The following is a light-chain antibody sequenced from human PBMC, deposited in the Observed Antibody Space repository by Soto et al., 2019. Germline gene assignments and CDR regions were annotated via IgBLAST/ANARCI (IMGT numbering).Light chain of an antibody. CDR1: SSDVGNYNY. CDR2: DVS. J-gene: IGLJ1*01. V-gene: IGLV2-14*03. Sequence: QSVLTQPASVSGSPGQSITISCTGASSDVGNYNYVSWYQQHPGKAPKLIIYDVSNRPSGVSNRFSGSKSGNTASLTISGLQPEDEADYYCSSYTSSTTLYVFGTGTKV. CDR3: SSYTSSTTLYV.